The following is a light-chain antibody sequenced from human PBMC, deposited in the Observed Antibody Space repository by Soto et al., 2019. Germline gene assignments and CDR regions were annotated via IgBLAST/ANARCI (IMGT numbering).Light chain of an antibody. J-gene: IGLJ2*01. Sequence: QTVVTQEPSFSVSPGRTITLTCGLSSGSVSTSYYPSWYQQTPGQAPRTLIYSTNTRPSGVPDRFSGSILGNKAALTITGAQEDDEYDYYCVLYMGSGSVVFGRGTKLTVL. CDR3: VLYMGSGSVV. CDR1: SGSVSTSYY. V-gene: IGLV8-61*01. CDR2: STN.